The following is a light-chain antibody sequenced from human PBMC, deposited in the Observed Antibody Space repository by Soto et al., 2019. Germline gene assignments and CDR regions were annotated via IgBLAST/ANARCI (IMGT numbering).Light chain of an antibody. Sequence: IQMTQSPSTLSASVGDRVTITGLASQIISSWLAWYQQKPGKAPKLMIYKASSLESGVPSRFSGSGSGTEFTLTISRLQPDDFATYYCQQYNSYSPTWTFGQGTKVDVK. CDR3: QQYNSYSPTWT. CDR1: QIISSW. J-gene: IGKJ1*01. V-gene: IGKV1-5*03. CDR2: KAS.